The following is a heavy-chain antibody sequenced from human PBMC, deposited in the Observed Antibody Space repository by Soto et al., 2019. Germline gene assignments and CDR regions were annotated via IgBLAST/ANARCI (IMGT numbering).Heavy chain of an antibody. CDR3: ARSLPDSSGWYDYYYYYMDV. V-gene: IGHV4-59*08. D-gene: IGHD6-19*01. CDR1: GGSISSYY. J-gene: IGHJ6*03. Sequence: SETLSLTCSVSGGSISSYYLSWIRPPPGKGLEWIGYIYYSGSTNYNPSLKSRVTISVDTSKNQFSLKLSSVTAADTAVYYCARSLPDSSGWYDYYYYYMDVWGKGTTVTVSS. CDR2: IYYSGST.